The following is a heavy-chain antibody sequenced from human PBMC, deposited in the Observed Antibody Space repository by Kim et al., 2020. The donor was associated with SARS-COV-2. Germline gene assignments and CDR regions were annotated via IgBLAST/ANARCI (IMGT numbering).Heavy chain of an antibody. Sequence: SVKVSCKASGGTFSSYAISWVRQAPGQGLEWMGGIIPIFGTANYAQKFQGRVTITADESTSTAYMELSSLRSEDTAVYYCARDTGITMVQGVIITWPESDYYYGMDVWGQGTTVTVSS. CDR2: IIPIFGTA. CDR3: ARDTGITMVQGVIITWPESDYYYGMDV. CDR1: GGTFSSYA. D-gene: IGHD3-10*01. V-gene: IGHV1-69*13. J-gene: IGHJ6*02.